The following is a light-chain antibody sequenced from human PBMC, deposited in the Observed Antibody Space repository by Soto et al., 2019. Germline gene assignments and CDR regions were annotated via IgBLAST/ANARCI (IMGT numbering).Light chain of an antibody. J-gene: IGLJ1*01. V-gene: IGLV2-14*01. Sequence: QSVLTQLASVSGSPGQSITISCTGTSSDVGAYNYVSWYQQHPGKAPKLMLYDVSNRPSGISNRFSGSKSGYTASLTISGLLAEDEADYYCRSYTTSGNYVFGTGTKVTVL. CDR2: DVS. CDR1: SSDVGAYNY. CDR3: RSYTTSGNYV.